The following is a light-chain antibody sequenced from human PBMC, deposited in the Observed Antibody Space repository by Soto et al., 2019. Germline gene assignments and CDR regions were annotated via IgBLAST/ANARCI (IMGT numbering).Light chain of an antibody. CDR3: QQGYGTPYT. J-gene: IGKJ2*01. CDR1: QPINNY. V-gene: IGKV1-39*01. Sequence: DIQMTQSPSSLSASVGDRVTVTCRASQPINNYLSWYQQKPGKAPKLLIYAASSLQSGVPSRFSGSGSGTDFTLTISSLRPEDFSTYFCQQGYGTPYTFGQGTKLEI. CDR2: AAS.